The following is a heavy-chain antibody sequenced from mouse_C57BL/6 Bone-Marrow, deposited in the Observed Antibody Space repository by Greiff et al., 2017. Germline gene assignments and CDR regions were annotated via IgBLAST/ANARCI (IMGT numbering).Heavy chain of an antibody. CDR2: IYPGGGYT. CDR1: GYTFTNYW. D-gene: IGHD1-1*01. CDR3: ASSIYGSSYFDY. J-gene: IGHJ2*01. V-gene: IGHV1-63*01. Sequence: VQLQESGAELVRPGTSVKMSCKASGYTFTNYWIGWAKQRPGHGLEWIGDIYPGGGYTNYNEKFKGKATLTADKSSSTAYMQFSSLTSEDSAIYDCASSIYGSSYFDYWGQGTTLTVSS.